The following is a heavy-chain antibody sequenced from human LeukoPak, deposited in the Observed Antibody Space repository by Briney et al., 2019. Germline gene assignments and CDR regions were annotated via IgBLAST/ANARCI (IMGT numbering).Heavy chain of an antibody. CDR1: GYSISSGHY. Sequence: SETLSLTCTVSGYSISSGHYWGWIRQPPGKGLEWIGSIYHSGSTYYNPSLKSRVTISVDTSKNQFSLKLSSVAAADTAVYYCARVTCTNGVCYFDYWGQGTLVTVSS. J-gene: IGHJ4*02. V-gene: IGHV4-38-2*02. D-gene: IGHD2-8*01. CDR2: IYHSGST. CDR3: ARVTCTNGVCYFDY.